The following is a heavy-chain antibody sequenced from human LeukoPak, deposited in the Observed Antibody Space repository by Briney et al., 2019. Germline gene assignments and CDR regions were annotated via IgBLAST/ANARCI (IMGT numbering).Heavy chain of an antibody. D-gene: IGHD3-22*01. V-gene: IGHV3-48*04. Sequence: PGGSLRLSCAASGFSFSSYSMNWVRQAPGKGLEWVSYISSSSSTIYYADSVKGRFTISRDNAKNSLYLQMNSLRAEDTAVYYCARGYTYYYDSSGYYGYWGQGTLVTVSS. J-gene: IGHJ4*02. CDR3: ARGYTYYYDSSGYYGY. CDR1: GFSFSSYS. CDR2: ISSSSSTI.